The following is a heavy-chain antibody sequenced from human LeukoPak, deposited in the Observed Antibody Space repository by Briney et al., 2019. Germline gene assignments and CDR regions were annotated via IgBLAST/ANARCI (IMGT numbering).Heavy chain of an antibody. Sequence: PSETLSLTCTVSGGSISSYYWSWIRQPPGKGLEWIGYIYYSGSTNYNPSLKSRVTISVDTSKNQFSLKLSSVTAADTAVYYCARADYYDSSGERFLDYWGQGTLVTVSS. V-gene: IGHV4-59*08. D-gene: IGHD3-22*01. CDR1: GGSISSYY. J-gene: IGHJ4*02. CDR2: IYYSGST. CDR3: ARADYYDSSGERFLDY.